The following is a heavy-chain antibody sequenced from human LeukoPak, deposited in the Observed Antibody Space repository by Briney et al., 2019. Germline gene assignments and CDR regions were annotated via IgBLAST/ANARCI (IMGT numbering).Heavy chain of an antibody. J-gene: IGHJ6*03. CDR2: IIPIFGTA. Sequence: SVKVSCKASGGTFSSYAISWVRQAPGQGLEWMGGIIPIFGTANYAQKFQGRVTITADESTGTAYMELSSLRSEDTAVYYCARPRERVVVRPYYYYYMDVWGKGTTVTVSS. D-gene: IGHD3-10*01. V-gene: IGHV1-69*13. CDR3: ARPRERVVVRPYYYYYMDV. CDR1: GGTFSSYA.